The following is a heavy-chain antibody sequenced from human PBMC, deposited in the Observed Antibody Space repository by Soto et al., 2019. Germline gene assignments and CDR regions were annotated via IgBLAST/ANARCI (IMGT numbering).Heavy chain of an antibody. Sequence: SVKVSCKASGGTFSSYAISWVRQAPGQGLEWMGGIIPIFGTANYAQKFQGRVTITADESTSTAYMELSSLRSEDTAVYYCASYDYYDSSGYSNFDYWGQGTLVTVSS. J-gene: IGHJ4*02. CDR1: GGTFSSYA. CDR3: ASYDYYDSSGYSNFDY. CDR2: IIPIFGTA. D-gene: IGHD3-22*01. V-gene: IGHV1-69*13.